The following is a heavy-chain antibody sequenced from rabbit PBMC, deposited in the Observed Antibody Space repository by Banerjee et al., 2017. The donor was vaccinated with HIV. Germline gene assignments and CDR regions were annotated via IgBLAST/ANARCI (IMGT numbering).Heavy chain of an antibody. J-gene: IGHJ4*01. D-gene: IGHD5-1*01. V-gene: IGHV1S40*01. Sequence: QSLEESGGDLVKPGASLTLTCTASGFSFSSSYYMCWVRQAPGKGLEWIACIYAGSSGSTYYASWAKGRFTISKTSSTTVTLQMTSLTAADTATYFCARSTYGSADYGIYLGYFNLWGPGTLVTVS. CDR2: IYAGSSGST. CDR3: ARSTYGSADYGIYLGYFNL. CDR1: GFSFSSSYY.